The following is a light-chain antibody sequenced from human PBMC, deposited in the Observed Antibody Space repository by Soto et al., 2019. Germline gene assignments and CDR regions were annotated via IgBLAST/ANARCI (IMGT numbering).Light chain of an antibody. Sequence: QSVLTQPPSASGTPGQTIAISCSGGSSNIGSHTVNWYQQLPGTAPRLLIYSNSQRPSGVPDRFSGSKSGTSASLAISALPSEYEGDYYCAAWDDSLNGVVFGGGTKVTVL. J-gene: IGLJ2*01. V-gene: IGLV1-44*01. CDR2: SNS. CDR1: SSNIGSHT. CDR3: AAWDDSLNGVV.